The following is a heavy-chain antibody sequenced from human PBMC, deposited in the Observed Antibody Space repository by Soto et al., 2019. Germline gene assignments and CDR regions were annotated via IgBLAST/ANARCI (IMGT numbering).Heavy chain of an antibody. D-gene: IGHD3-10*01. V-gene: IGHV4-34*01. CDR2: INHSGST. CDR3: ARGVTTMVRGVTLRAFDI. CDR1: GGSFSGYY. Sequence: PSGTLALTCAVYGGSFSGYYWSWIRQPPGKGLEWIGEINHSGSTNYNPSLKSRVTISVDTSKNQFSLKLSSVTAADTAVYYCARGVTTMVRGVTLRAFDIWGQGTMVTVSS. J-gene: IGHJ3*02.